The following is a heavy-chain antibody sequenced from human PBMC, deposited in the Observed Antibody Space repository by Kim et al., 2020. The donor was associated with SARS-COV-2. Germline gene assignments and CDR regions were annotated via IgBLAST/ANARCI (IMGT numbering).Heavy chain of an antibody. CDR3: ARDHTVRGVTTYFDY. D-gene: IGHD3-10*01. CDR2: INPSGGST. Sequence: ASVKVSCKASGYTFTSSYMHWLRQAPGQGLEWMGIINPSGGSTSYAQKFQGRVTMTRDTSTSTVYMELSSLRSEDTAVYYCARDHTVRGVTTYFDYWGQGTLVTVSS. V-gene: IGHV1-46*01. CDR1: GYTFTSSY. J-gene: IGHJ4*02.